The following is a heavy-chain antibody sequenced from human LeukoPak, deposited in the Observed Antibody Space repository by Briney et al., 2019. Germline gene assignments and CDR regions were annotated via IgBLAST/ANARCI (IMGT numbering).Heavy chain of an antibody. V-gene: IGHV3-9*01. J-gene: IGHJ5*02. D-gene: IGHD6-13*01. CDR2: ISWNSGSI. Sequence: GGSLRLSCAASGFTFDDYAMHWVRQAPGKGLEWVSGISWNSGSIGYADSVKGRFTISRDNAKNSLYLQMNSLRAEDTALYYCAKGALSSSWGMNWFDPWGQGTLVTVSS. CDR1: GFTFDDYA. CDR3: AKGALSSSWGMNWFDP.